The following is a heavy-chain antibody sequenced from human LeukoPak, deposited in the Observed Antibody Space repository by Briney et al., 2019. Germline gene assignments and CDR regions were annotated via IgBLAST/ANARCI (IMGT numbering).Heavy chain of an antibody. V-gene: IGHV1-18*01. Sequence: GSSVKVSCKASGYPFTSYGISWVRQAPGQGLEWLGWISAYNGNTNYAQKLQGRVTMTTDTSTSTAYMELRSLRSDDTAVYYCARDVRNYRYWFDPWGQGTLVTVSS. CDR1: GYPFTSYG. CDR3: ARDVRNYRYWFDP. D-gene: IGHD4-11*01. CDR2: ISAYNGNT. J-gene: IGHJ5*02.